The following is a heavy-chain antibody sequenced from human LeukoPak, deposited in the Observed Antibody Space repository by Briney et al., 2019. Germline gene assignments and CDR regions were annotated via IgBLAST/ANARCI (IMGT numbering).Heavy chain of an antibody. V-gene: IGHV4-59*01. CDR2: IYYSGST. CDR3: ASSFPKGGATLDY. CDR1: GGSISSYY. D-gene: IGHD1-26*01. J-gene: IGHJ4*02. Sequence: PSETLPLTCTVSGGSISSYYWSWIRQPPGKGLEWIGYIYYSGSTNYNPSLKSRVTISVDTSKNQFSLKLSSVTAADTAVYYCASSFPKGGATLDYWGQGTLVTVSS.